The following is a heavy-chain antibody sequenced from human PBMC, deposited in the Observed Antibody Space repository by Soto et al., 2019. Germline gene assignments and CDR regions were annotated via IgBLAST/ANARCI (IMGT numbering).Heavy chain of an antibody. V-gene: IGHV4-31*03. CDR1: GGSISSGGYX. J-gene: IGHJ4*02. Sequence: SETLSLTCTVSGGSISSGGYXRSLIRQHPGKGLEWIGYIYYSGSTYYNPSLKSRVTISVDTSKNQFSLKLSSVTAADTAVYYCARDGHNYGEGGYFDYWGQGTLVTVSS. CDR2: IYYSGST. CDR3: ARDGHNYGEGGYFDY. D-gene: IGHD5-12*01.